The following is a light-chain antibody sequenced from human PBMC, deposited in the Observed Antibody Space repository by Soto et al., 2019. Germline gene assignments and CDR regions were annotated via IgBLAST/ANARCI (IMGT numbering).Light chain of an antibody. J-gene: IGLJ1*01. CDR2: DNN. CDR3: QSYDSSLSVPYV. Sequence: QSVLTQPPSVSAAPGQKVTISCSGSSSNIGNHYVSWYQQLPGTAPKLLIYDNNKRPSGIPDRFSGSKSGTSATLGITGLQAEDEAEYYCQSYDSSLSVPYVFGTGTKVTVL. V-gene: IGLV1-51*01. CDR1: SSNIGNHY.